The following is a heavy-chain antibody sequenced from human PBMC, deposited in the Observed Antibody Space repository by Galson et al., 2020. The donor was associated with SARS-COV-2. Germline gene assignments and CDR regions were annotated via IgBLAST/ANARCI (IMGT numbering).Heavy chain of an antibody. J-gene: IGHJ4*02. D-gene: IGHD3-22*01. CDR1: GGSINSGDYY. Sequence: SETLSLTCTVTGGSINSGDYYWSWTRQPPGKGLEWIGYIFNGGGTYYNPSLKSRLTISVDTSKNQFSLRLSSVTAADTAVYYCARADSSGSYFDFWGQGSLVTVSS. CDR3: ARADSSGSYFDF. V-gene: IGHV4-30-4*01. CDR2: IFNGGGT.